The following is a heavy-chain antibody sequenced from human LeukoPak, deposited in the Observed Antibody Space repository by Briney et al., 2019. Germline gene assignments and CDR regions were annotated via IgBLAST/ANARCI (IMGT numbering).Heavy chain of an antibody. J-gene: IGHJ4*02. D-gene: IGHD3-3*01. V-gene: IGHV3-48*04. Sequence: QPGGSLRLSCAASRFTFSSYSMNWVRQAPGKGLEWVSYISSSSSTIYYADSVKGRFTISRDNAKNSLYLQMNSLRAEDTAVYYCAREDFWSGYYSHLFDYWGQGTLVTVSS. CDR3: AREDFWSGYYSHLFDY. CDR2: ISSSSSTI. CDR1: RFTFSSYS.